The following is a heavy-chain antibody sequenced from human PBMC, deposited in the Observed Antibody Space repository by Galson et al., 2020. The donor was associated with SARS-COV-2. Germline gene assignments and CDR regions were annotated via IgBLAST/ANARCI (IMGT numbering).Heavy chain of an antibody. CDR3: AREYYDYVWGSYNGWFDP. Sequence: NSGGSLRLSCAASGFTFTDYYMSWFRQAPAQGPEWIAYINPPSSDIKYADSVRGRFTVSRDNAKKSLYLQMNSLRTEDTAVYYCAREYYDYVWGSYNGWFDPWGQGTLVTVSS. V-gene: IGHV3-11*05. J-gene: IGHJ5*02. D-gene: IGHD3-16*01. CDR2: INPPSSDI. CDR1: GFTFTDYY.